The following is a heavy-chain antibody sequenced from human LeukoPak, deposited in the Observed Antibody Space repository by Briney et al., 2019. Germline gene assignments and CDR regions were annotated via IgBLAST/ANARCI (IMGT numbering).Heavy chain of an antibody. CDR1: GFTFSSYA. J-gene: IGHJ4*02. CDR3: AKDAVGYCSSTSCYDSYTSYFDY. D-gene: IGHD2-2*01. Sequence: GGSLRLSCAASGFTFSSYAMSWVRQAPGKGLEWVSAISGSGGSTYYADSVKGRFTIPRDNSKNTLYLQMNSLRAEDTAVYYCAKDAVGYCSSTSCYDSYTSYFDYWGQGTLVTVSS. V-gene: IGHV3-23*01. CDR2: ISGSGGST.